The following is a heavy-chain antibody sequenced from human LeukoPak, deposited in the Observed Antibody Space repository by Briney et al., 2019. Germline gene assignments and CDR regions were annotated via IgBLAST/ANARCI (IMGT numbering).Heavy chain of an antibody. J-gene: IGHJ4*02. V-gene: IGHV1-69*05. CDR3: ARDRHARRGYSYGPGVY. Sequence: GASVKVSCKASGYTFTSYGISWVRQAPGQGLEWMGGIIPIFGTANYAQKFQGRVTITTDESTSTAYMELSSLRSEDTAVYYCARDRHARRGYSYGPGVYWGQGTLVTVSS. CDR2: IIPIFGTA. D-gene: IGHD5-18*01. CDR1: GYTFTSYG.